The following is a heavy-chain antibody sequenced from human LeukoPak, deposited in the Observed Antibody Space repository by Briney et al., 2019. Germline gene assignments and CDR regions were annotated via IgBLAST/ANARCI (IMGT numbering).Heavy chain of an antibody. J-gene: IGHJ3*02. V-gene: IGHV3-7*01. CDR1: GFTFSNNW. Sequence: PGGSLRLSCAASGFTFSNNWMTWVRQAPGKGLEWAASVKKDASEKYYVDSVKGRFTISRDNAKNSLYLQMSSLRVEDTAVYYCARVKTDSSSWSGWEHAFDIWGQGTMVTVSS. D-gene: IGHD6-13*01. CDR3: ARVKTDSSSWSGWEHAFDI. CDR2: VKKDASEK.